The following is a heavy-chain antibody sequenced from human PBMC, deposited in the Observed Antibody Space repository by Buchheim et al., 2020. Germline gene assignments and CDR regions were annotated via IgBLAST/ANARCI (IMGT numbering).Heavy chain of an antibody. CDR3: ARVRASGWYFFDF. Sequence: QVQLQESGPRLVKPSEILSLTCTVSGGSISGYYWSWIRQPPEKGLEWIGYVSYSGTTVYEPSLVRRFTISVVSLNQLFSLKLTAATAADTAVYYCARVRASGWYFFDFWGQRTL. J-gene: IGHJ4*02. D-gene: IGHD6-19*01. V-gene: IGHV4-59*01. CDR2: VSYSGTT. CDR1: GGSISGYY.